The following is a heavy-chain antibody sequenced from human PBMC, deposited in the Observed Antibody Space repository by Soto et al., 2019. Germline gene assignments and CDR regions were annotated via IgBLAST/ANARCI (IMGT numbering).Heavy chain of an antibody. CDR1: GGSISSGDYY. Sequence: QVQLQESGPGLVKPSQTLSLTCTVSGGSISSGDYYWSWIRQPPGKGLEWIGYIYYSGSTYYNPSLKSRVTISVDTSKNQYSLKLSSVTAADTAVYYCARTMVRGGAWFDPWGQGTLVTVSS. J-gene: IGHJ5*02. CDR3: ARTMVRGGAWFDP. D-gene: IGHD3-10*01. V-gene: IGHV4-30-4*01. CDR2: IYYSGST.